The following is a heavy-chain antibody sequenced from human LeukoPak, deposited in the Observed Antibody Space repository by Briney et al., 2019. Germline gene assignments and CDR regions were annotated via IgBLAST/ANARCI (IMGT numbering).Heavy chain of an antibody. V-gene: IGHV4-30-4*08. J-gene: IGHJ4*02. CDR1: GGSISSGNYY. CDR2: ICNSGST. Sequence: SETLSLTCTVSGGSISSGNYYWSWIRQHPGKGLEWIGYICNSGSTYYNPSLKSRVTISVDTSKNQFSLKLSSVTAADTAVYYCASECDSSGYYCDYWGQGTLVTVSS. CDR3: ASECDSSGYYCDY. D-gene: IGHD3-22*01.